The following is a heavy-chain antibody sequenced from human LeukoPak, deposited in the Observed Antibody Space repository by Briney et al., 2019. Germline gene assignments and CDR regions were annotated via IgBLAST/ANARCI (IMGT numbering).Heavy chain of an antibody. CDR1: GGSISSQY. V-gene: IGHV4-59*11. CDR3: ARVGRILYWGNYFDY. D-gene: IGHD2-15*01. CDR2: IYYSGST. J-gene: IGHJ4*02. Sequence: PSETLSLTCTVSGGSISSQYWSWIRQPPGKGLEWIGYIYYSGSTNYNPSLKSRVTISVDTSKNQFSLKLSSVTAADTAVYYCARVGRILYWGNYFDYWGQGTLVTVSS.